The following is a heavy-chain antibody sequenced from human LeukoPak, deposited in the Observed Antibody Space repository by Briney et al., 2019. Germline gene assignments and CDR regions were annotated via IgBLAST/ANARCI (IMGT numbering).Heavy chain of an antibody. CDR3: ARGTSTAPYYYYYMDV. D-gene: IGHD1-14*01. CDR2: IYSGGST. V-gene: IGHV3-53*01. J-gene: IGHJ6*03. CDR1: GFTVSSNY. Sequence: PGRSLRLSCAASGFTVSSNYMSWVRQAPGKGLEWVSVIYSGGSTYYADSVKGRFTISRDNSKNTLYLQMNSLRAEDTAVYYCARGTSTAPYYYYYMDVWGKGTTVTVSS.